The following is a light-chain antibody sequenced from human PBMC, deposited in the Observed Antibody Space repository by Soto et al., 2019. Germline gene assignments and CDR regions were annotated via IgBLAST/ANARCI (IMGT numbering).Light chain of an antibody. J-gene: IGLJ3*02. V-gene: IGLV2-14*03. CDR2: DVS. Sequence: QSALTQPASVSGTPGQSIAISCTGTSSDVGGYTFVSWYQQHPGKAPKLMIYDVSNRPSGVSNRFSGSKSGNTASLTISGLQDEDEADYYCSSYRSSTMTHVFGGGTQLTVL. CDR3: SSYRSSTMTHV. CDR1: SSDVGGYTF.